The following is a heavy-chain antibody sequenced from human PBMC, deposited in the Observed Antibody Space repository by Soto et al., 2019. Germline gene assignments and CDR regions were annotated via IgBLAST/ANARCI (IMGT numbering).Heavy chain of an antibody. CDR3: AAAPRY. Sequence: PLETLSLTCSVSGGSISCYYLSWIRQTPEKGLEWIGYIYYSGSTNYNPSLKSRVTMLIDMSKNQFSLKLTSVSAADTAVYYCAAAPRYWGQGILVTVSS. CDR2: IYYSGST. CDR1: GGSISCYY. J-gene: IGHJ4*02. V-gene: IGHV4-59*01. D-gene: IGHD2-15*01.